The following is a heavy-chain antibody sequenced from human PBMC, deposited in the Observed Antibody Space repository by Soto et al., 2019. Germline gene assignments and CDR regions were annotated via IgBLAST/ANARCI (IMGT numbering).Heavy chain of an antibody. CDR1: GGTFSSYA. D-gene: IGHD2-15*01. CDR3: ATERWVAATAAELDY. V-gene: IGHV1-69*12. CDR2: IIPIFGTA. J-gene: IGHJ4*02. Sequence: QVQLVQSGAEVKKPGSSVKVSCKASGGTFSSYAISWVRQAPGQGLEWMGGIIPIFGTANYAQKFQGRVTIXXDXSXXTAYMELSSLRSEDTAVYYCATERWVAATAAELDYWGQGTLVTVSS.